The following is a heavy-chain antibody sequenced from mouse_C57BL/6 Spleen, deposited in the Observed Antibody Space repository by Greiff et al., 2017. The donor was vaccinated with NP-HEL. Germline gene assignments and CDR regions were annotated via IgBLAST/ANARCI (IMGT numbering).Heavy chain of an antibody. CDR3: AKGRGIYDDDDAGRLAY. D-gene: IGHD2-4*01. CDR1: GYTFTSYW. V-gene: IGHV1-50*01. Sequence: VQLQQSGAELVKPGASVKLSCKASGYTFTSYWMQWVKQRPGQGLEWIGEIDPSDSYTNYNQKFKGKATLTVDTSSSTAYMQLSSLTSEDSAVYYCAKGRGIYDDDDAGRLAYWGQGTLVTVSA. CDR2: IDPSDSYT. J-gene: IGHJ3*01.